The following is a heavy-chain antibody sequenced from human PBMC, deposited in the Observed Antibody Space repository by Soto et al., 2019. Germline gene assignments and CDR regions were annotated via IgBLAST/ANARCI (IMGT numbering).Heavy chain of an antibody. J-gene: IGHJ4*02. CDR3: ARALREGLPIYYFDS. D-gene: IGHD1-26*01. V-gene: IGHV2-26*01. Sequence: QVTLKESGPVLVKPTETLTLTCTVSGFSLSKARMGVSWIRQPPGKALEWLAHIFWNDERSYNTSLKSRPTINSDTSKSQVVLTMTNVDPVDTGTYFCARALREGLPIYYFDSWGQGTLVTVSS. CDR2: IFWNDER. CDR1: GFSLSKARMG.